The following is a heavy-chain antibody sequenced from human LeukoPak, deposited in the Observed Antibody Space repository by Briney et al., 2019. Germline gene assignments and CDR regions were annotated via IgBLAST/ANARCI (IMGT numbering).Heavy chain of an antibody. J-gene: IGHJ6*02. Sequence: GGSLRLSCAASGFIVSSKYMSWVRQAPGKGLEWVSGIYSNGNTYYADPVKGRFTISRDNSKSTLYLQMNSLRVQDTAAYYCGSSTFHYYYHGMDVWGQGATVTVSS. D-gene: IGHD2/OR15-2a*01. V-gene: IGHV3-53*01. CDR1: GFIVSSKY. CDR3: GSSTFHYYYHGMDV. CDR2: IYSNGNT.